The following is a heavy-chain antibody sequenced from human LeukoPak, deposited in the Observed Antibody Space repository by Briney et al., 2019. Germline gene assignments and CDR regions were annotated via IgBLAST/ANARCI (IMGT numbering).Heavy chain of an antibody. Sequence: SQTLSLTCAISGDSVSSNSAAWNWIRQSPSRGLEWLGSTYYRTKWYNEYAVSVKSRITINPDTSKNQFSLQLNSVTPEDTAVYYCARSGCSGGSCYDRHFFDYWGQGTLVTVSS. CDR3: ARSGCSGGSCYDRHFFDY. D-gene: IGHD2-15*01. V-gene: IGHV6-1*01. CDR1: GDSVSSNSAA. J-gene: IGHJ4*02. CDR2: TYYRTKWYN.